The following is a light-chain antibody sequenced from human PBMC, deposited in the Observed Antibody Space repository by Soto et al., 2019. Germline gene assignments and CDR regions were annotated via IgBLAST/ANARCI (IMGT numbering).Light chain of an antibody. V-gene: IGKV3-15*01. CDR1: QSVSRN. J-gene: IGKJ2*01. CDR3: QQYNNWPRT. Sequence: EIVMTQSPTTLSLSPGERATLSCRASQSVSRNFAWYQQKHGQAPRILIYGASTRPTGIPARFSGSGSGTEFTLTISILQSEDFAVYYCQQYNNWPRTFGQGTKLEIK. CDR2: GAS.